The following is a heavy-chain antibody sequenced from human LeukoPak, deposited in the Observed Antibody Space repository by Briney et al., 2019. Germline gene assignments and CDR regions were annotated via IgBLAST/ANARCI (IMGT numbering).Heavy chain of an antibody. Sequence: GGSLRLSCAASGLTFRSYWMRWVRQAPGKGLEWVANIKQDGSEKYYVESVKGRFTISRENAKKSLYLQMNSLRAEDTAIYYCARDGAPFDFWGQGTLVTVSS. J-gene: IGHJ4*02. CDR1: GLTFRSYW. V-gene: IGHV3-7*01. CDR3: ARDGAPFDF. CDR2: IKQDGSEK. D-gene: IGHD4-17*01.